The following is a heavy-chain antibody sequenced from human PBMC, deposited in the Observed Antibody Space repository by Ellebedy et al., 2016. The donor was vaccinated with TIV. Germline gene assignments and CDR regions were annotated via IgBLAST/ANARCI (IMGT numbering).Heavy chain of an antibody. Sequence: ASVKVSCKASGYTFTSYGISWVRQAPGQGLEWMGWISAYNGNTNYAQKLQGRVTMTTDTSTSTAYMELRSLRSDDTAVYYCARALGYYDSSGSDYWGQGTLVTVSS. D-gene: IGHD3-22*01. CDR2: ISAYNGNT. CDR3: ARALGYYDSSGSDY. J-gene: IGHJ4*02. CDR1: GYTFTSYG. V-gene: IGHV1-18*01.